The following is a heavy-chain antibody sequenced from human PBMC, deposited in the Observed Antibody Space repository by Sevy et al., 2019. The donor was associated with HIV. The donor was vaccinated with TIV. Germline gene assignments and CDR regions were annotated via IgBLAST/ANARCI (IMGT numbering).Heavy chain of an antibody. J-gene: IGHJ4*02. V-gene: IGHV3-20*04. CDR1: GFTFDDYG. Sequence: GGSLRLSCAASGFTFDDYGMSWVRQAPGKGLEWVSGINGNGGRTGYADSVKGRFTISRDNAKNSLNLQMNSLRAEDTALYYCAREGDTSGWNDLYYFDYWGQGTPVTVSS. D-gene: IGHD6-19*01. CDR2: INGNGGRT. CDR3: AREGDTSGWNDLYYFDY.